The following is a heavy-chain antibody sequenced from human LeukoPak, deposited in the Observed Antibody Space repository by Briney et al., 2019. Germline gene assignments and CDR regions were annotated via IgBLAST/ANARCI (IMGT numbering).Heavy chain of an antibody. CDR1: GFTFSSYA. CDR2: ISYDGNNK. D-gene: IGHD6-13*01. Sequence: GGSLRLSCAASGFTFSSYAMPWVRQAPGKGLEWVAVISYDGNNKYCADSVKGRFTISRDNSKNTLYLQMNSLRAEDTAVYYCARDVSRAFDYWGQGTLVTVSS. J-gene: IGHJ4*02. V-gene: IGHV3-30-3*01. CDR3: ARDVSRAFDY.